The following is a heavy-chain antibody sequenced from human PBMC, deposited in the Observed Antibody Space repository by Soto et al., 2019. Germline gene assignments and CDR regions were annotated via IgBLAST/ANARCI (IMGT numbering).Heavy chain of an antibody. Sequence: PSETLSLTCTVSGGSISSSSYYWGWIRQPPGKGLEWIGSIYYSGSTYYNPSLKSRVTISVYTSKNQFSLKLSSVTAADTAVYYCARLIAVARNYFDYWGQGTLVTVSS. CDR1: GGSISSSSYY. CDR2: IYYSGST. V-gene: IGHV4-39*01. J-gene: IGHJ4*02. D-gene: IGHD6-19*01. CDR3: ARLIAVARNYFDY.